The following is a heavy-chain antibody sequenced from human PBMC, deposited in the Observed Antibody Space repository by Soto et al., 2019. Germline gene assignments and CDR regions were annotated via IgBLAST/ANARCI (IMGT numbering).Heavy chain of an antibody. CDR1: GGSFSGYY. CDR3: GRLEGLATISYYFDY. J-gene: IGHJ4*02. V-gene: IGHV4-39*01. D-gene: IGHD3-9*01. Sequence: PSETLSLTCAVYGGSFSGYYWGWVRQPPGKGLEWIGSVYYSGSTYYNPSLESRVTISVGKSKNQFSLKLMSLSAADTAVYYCGRLEGLATISYYFDYWGQGALVTVS. CDR2: VYYSGST.